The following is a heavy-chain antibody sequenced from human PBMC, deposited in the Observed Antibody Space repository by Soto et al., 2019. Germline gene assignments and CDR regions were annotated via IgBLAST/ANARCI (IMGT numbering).Heavy chain of an antibody. V-gene: IGHV3-9*01. CDR3: ARDLALAGNY. CDR2: INWNSGAI. CDR1: GFTFDDYP. Sequence: PGGSLRLSCAASGFTFDDYPMRWVRQAPGKGLEWVSGINWNSGAIAYAESVKGRFTISRDNANNSLFLQMNSLRAEDTAIYYCARDLALAGNYWGQGALVTVSS. D-gene: IGHD6-19*01. J-gene: IGHJ4*02.